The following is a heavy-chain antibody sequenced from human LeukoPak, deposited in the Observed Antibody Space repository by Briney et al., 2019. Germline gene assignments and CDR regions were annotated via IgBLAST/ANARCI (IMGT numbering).Heavy chain of an antibody. D-gene: IGHD1-26*01. CDR3: ARSYRDPNFDY. J-gene: IGHJ4*02. Sequence: ETLSLTCTVSGGSISSGDYYWSWIRQPPGKGLEWIGYIYYSGSTNYNPSLKSRVTISVDTSKNQFSLKLSSVTAADTAVYYCARSYRDPNFDYWGQGTLVTVSS. CDR2: IYYSGST. V-gene: IGHV4-61*08. CDR1: GGSISSGDYY.